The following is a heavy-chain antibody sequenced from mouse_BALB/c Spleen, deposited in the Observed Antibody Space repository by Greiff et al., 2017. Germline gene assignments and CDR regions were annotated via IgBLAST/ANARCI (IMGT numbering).Heavy chain of an antibody. Sequence: EVQRVESGGGLVQPGGSLKLSCAASGFTFSSYGMSWVRQTPDKRLELVATINSNGGSTYYPDSVKGRFTISRDNAKNTLYLQMSSLKSEDTAMYYCARVDGYAMDYWGQGTSVTVSS. V-gene: IGHV5-6-3*01. J-gene: IGHJ4*01. D-gene: IGHD2-3*01. CDR1: GFTFSSYG. CDR2: INSNGGST. CDR3: ARVDGYAMDY.